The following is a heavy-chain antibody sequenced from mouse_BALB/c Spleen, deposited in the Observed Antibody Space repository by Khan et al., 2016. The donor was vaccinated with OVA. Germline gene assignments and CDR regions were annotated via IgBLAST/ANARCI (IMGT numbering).Heavy chain of an antibody. CDR1: GYTFSMYW. D-gene: IGHD1-3*01. CDR2: ILPGSGCT. CDR3: ARGGYNPAMDY. J-gene: IGHJ4*01. V-gene: IGHV1-9*01. Sequence: QIQLVQSGAELMKPGASVTMSCKASGYTFSMYWIEWVKQRPGHGLEWIGDILPGSGCTNNNEKFKGKATFTADTSSNTAYMQLSGLTSEDSAVYYCARGGYNPAMDYWGQGTSVTVSA.